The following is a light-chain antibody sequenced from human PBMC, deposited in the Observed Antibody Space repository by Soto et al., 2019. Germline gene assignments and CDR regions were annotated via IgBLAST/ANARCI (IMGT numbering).Light chain of an antibody. CDR1: SSNIGAGYD. CDR3: QSYDSSLSGFVWV. Sequence: QAVVTQPPSVSGAPGQRVTISCTGSSSNIGAGYDVHWYQQLPGTAPKLLIYGNSNRPSGVPDRFSGSKSGTSASLAITGLQAEDEADYYCQSYDSSLSGFVWVFGGGTKVTVL. V-gene: IGLV1-40*01. J-gene: IGLJ3*02. CDR2: GNS.